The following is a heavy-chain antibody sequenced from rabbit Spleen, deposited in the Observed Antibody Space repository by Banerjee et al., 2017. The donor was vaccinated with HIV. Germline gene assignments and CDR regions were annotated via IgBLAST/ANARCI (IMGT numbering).Heavy chain of an antibody. Sequence: QEQLVESGGGLVKPGASLTLTCTASGFSFSNNYDMCWVRQAPGKGLEWIGCIYTGNGKTYYASWAKGRFTISKSSSTTVTLQMTSLTAADTATYFCARDTSSSFSSYGMDLWGPGTLVTVS. V-gene: IGHV1S45*01. D-gene: IGHD1-1*01. CDR1: GFSFSNNYD. J-gene: IGHJ6*01. CDR3: ARDTSSSFSSYGMDL. CDR2: IYTGNGKT.